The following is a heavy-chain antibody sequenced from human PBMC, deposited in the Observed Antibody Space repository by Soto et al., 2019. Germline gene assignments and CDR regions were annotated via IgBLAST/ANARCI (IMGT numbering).Heavy chain of an antibody. CDR3: ARDKAFLEWLLYSDY. Sequence: QVQLVESGGGVVQPGRSLRLSCAASGFTFSSYGMHWVRQAPGKGLEGVAVISSDGSNKYYADSVKGRVTISRDNSKNTLYLQMNKLRAEDTDENYWARDKAFLEWLLYSDYWGQGTMVTVSS. V-gene: IGHV3-30*03. D-gene: IGHD3-3*02. CDR1: GFTFSSYG. CDR2: ISSDGSNK. J-gene: IGHJ4*01.